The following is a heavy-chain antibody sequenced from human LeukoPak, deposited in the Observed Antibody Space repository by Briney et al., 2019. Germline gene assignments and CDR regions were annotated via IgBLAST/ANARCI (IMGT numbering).Heavy chain of an antibody. J-gene: IGHJ4*02. CDR3: ARVLSSWVDY. CDR1: GGSISSSSYY. D-gene: IGHD6-13*01. Sequence: SETLSLTCTVSGGSISSSSYYWGWIRQPPGKGLEWIGSIYHSGSTYYNPSLKSRVTISVDTSKNQLSLKLSSVTAADTAVYYCARVLSSWVDYWGQGTLVTVSS. V-gene: IGHV4-39*07. CDR2: IYHSGST.